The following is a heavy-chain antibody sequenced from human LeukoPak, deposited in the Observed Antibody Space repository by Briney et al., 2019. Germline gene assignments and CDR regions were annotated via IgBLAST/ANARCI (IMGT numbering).Heavy chain of an antibody. D-gene: IGHD3-10*01. CDR1: GYTFTSYD. V-gene: IGHV1-8*01. CDR2: MNPNSGNT. J-gene: IGHJ4*02. Sequence: TSVKGSCKASGYTFTSYDINWVRQATGQGLEWMGWMNPNSGNTGYAQKFQGRVTMTRNTSISTAYMELSSLRSEDTAVYYCARGLGDYYGSGSSYWGQGTLVTVSS. CDR3: ARGLGDYYGSGSSY.